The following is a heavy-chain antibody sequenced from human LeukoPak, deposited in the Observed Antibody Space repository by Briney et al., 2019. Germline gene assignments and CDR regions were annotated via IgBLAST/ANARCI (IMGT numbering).Heavy chain of an antibody. V-gene: IGHV4-31*03. Sequence: SETLSLTCTVSGGPISSGGYYWSWIRQHPGKGLEWVGYIYYSGSTYYNPSLKSRVTISVDTSKNQFSLKLSSVTAADTAVYYCARWYSSSWYYFDYWGQGTLVTVSS. CDR3: ARWYSSSWYYFDY. CDR1: GGPISSGGYY. D-gene: IGHD6-13*01. CDR2: IYYSGST. J-gene: IGHJ4*02.